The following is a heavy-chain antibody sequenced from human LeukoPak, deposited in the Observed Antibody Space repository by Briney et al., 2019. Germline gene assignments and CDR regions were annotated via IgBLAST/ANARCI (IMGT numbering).Heavy chain of an antibody. CDR1: GFTFTGYY. D-gene: IGHD3-10*01. J-gene: IGHJ4*02. V-gene: IGHV1-2*02. CDR2: ITPNSGGT. Sequence: GASVKVSCKASGFTFTGYYMHWVRQAPGQRLERMGWITPNSGGTNYAQKFKGRVTMNREPSITTAHMELTSLRSDHTAVYFCARDLFFAVAGTYYNVGRVFNYWGQGTLVTVSS. CDR3: ARDLFFAVAGTYYNVGRVFNY.